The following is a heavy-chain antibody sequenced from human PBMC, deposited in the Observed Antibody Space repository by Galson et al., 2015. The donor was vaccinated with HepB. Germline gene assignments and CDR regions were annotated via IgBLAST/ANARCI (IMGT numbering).Heavy chain of an antibody. CDR2: IYSGGST. CDR1: GFTVSSNY. CDR3: ARDVAAGGEYYFDY. V-gene: IGHV3-66*02. Sequence: GSLRLSCAASGFTVSSNYMSWVRQAPGKGLEWVSVIYSGGSTYYADSVKGRFTISRDNSKNTLYLQMNSLRAEDTAVYYCARDVAAGGEYYFDYWGQGTLVTVSS. D-gene: IGHD6-13*01. J-gene: IGHJ4*02.